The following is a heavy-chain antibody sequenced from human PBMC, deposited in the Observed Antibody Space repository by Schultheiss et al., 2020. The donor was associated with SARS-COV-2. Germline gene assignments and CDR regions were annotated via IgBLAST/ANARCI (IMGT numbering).Heavy chain of an antibody. CDR3: AKSQTIAAAGTDY. D-gene: IGHD6-13*01. CDR2: ISSSGSTI. CDR1: GFTFSSYE. Sequence: GGSLRLSCAASGFTFSSYEMNWVRQAPGKGLEWVSYISSSGSTIYYADSVKGRFTISRDNAKNSLYLQMNSLRAEDTALYYCAKSQTIAAAGTDYWGQGTLVTVSS. J-gene: IGHJ4*02. V-gene: IGHV3-48*03.